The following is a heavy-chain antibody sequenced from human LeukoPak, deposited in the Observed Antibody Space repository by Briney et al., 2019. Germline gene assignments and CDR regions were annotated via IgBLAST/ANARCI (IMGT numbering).Heavy chain of an antibody. J-gene: IGHJ4*02. Sequence: GESLKISCKGSGYSFPIYWSAWVRQMPGKGLEWMGIIYPDESNIRYSPSFQGQVTISADKSISTAYLQWSSLKASDTAMYYCARPPSRGYSSSFEYWGQETLVTVSS. D-gene: IGHD2-2*03. V-gene: IGHV5-51*01. CDR1: GYSFPIYW. CDR2: IYPDESNI. CDR3: ARPPSRGYSSSFEY.